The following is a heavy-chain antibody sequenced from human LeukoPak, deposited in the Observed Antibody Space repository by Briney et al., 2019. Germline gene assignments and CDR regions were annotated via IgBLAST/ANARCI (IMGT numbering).Heavy chain of an antibody. Sequence: GGSLRLSCAASGFTFSSYAMHWVRQVTGKGLEWVSAIDTAGDTYYPGSVKGRFTISRENAKSPLYLQMNSLRAGDTAVYYCARISKTDAFDIWGLGTMVTVSS. CDR1: GFTFSSYA. D-gene: IGHD4-11*01. J-gene: IGHJ3*02. CDR2: IDTAGDT. V-gene: IGHV3-13*01. CDR3: ARISKTDAFDI.